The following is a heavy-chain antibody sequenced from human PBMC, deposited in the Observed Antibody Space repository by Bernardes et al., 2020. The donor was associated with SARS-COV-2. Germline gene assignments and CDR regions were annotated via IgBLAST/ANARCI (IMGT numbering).Heavy chain of an antibody. CDR1: GFTFSSYA. D-gene: IGHD2-21*02. CDR2: ISGSGGNT. CDR3: AKYPDCCPPHEYFQH. J-gene: IGHJ1*01. V-gene: IGHV3-23*01. Sequence: GGSLRLSCAASGFTFSSYAMSWVRQAPGKGLEWVSAISGSGGNTYYADSVKGRFTISRDNSKNTLYLQMNSLRAEDTAVYYCAKYPDCCPPHEYFQHWGQGTLVTVSS.